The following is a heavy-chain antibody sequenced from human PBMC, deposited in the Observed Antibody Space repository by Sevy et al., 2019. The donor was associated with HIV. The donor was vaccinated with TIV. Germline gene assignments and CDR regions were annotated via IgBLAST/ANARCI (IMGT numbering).Heavy chain of an antibody. CDR1: GFTFSSYA. V-gene: IGHV3-30-3*01. D-gene: IGHD6-13*01. J-gene: IGHJ4*02. CDR3: ASMGIAAAWSY. CDR2: ISYDGSNK. Sequence: GGSLRLSCAASGFTFSSYAMHWVRQAPGKGLEWVAVISYDGSNKYYADSVRGRFTISRDNSKNTLYLQMNSLRAEDPAVYYCASMGIAAAWSYWGQGTLVTVSS.